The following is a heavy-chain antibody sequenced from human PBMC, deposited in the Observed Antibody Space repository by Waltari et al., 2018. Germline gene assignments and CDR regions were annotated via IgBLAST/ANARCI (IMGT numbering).Heavy chain of an antibody. J-gene: IGHJ4*02. CDR1: GFTFGDYA. V-gene: IGHV3-49*04. D-gene: IGHD3-3*01. Sequence: EVQLVESGGGLVQPGRSLRLSCTASGFTFGDYAMSWVRQAPGKGLGWVGFIRSKAYGGTTEYAASVKGRFTISRDDSKSIAYLQMNSLKTEDTAVYYCTRDHYDFWGGYYSFGYWGQGTLVTVSS. CDR3: TRDHYDFWGGYYSFGY. CDR2: IRSKAYGGTT.